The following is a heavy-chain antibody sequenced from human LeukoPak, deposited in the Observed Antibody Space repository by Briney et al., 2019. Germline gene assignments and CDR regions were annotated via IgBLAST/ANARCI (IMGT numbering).Heavy chain of an antibody. CDR3: ARAVGWTQNSYYLAY. Sequence: GGSLRLSCAASGFTFSNYWMYWVRHAPGKGLVWVSRINSDGTTTTYADSVKGRFTISRDNAKDKLYMQVKSLRAEDTAVYYCARAVGWTQNSYYLAYWGQGTLVTVSA. CDR1: GFTFSNYW. D-gene: IGHD3/OR15-3a*01. J-gene: IGHJ4*02. CDR2: INSDGTTT. V-gene: IGHV3-74*03.